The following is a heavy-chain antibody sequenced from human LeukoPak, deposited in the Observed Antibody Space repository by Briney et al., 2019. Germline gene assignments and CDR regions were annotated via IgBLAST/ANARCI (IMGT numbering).Heavy chain of an antibody. CDR3: ARHYGP. D-gene: IGHD3-10*01. CDR2: IYYSGST. J-gene: IGHJ4*02. Sequence: PSETLSLTCTVSGGSISGSSYYWGWIRQPPGKGLEWIGSIYYSGSTYYNPSLKSRVTISVDTSKNQFSLKLNSVTATVTAVYYRARHYGPWGQGTLVTVSS. CDR1: GGSISGSSYY. V-gene: IGHV4-39*01.